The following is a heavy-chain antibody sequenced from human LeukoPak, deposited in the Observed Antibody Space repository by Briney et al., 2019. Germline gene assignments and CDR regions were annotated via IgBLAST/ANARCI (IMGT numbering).Heavy chain of an antibody. Sequence: ASVKVSCEASGYTFTGYYMHWVRRAPGQGLEWMGWINPNSGGTNYAQKFQGRVTMTRDTSISTAYMELSRLRSDDTAVYYCATPSIAVAGQVYYFDYWGQGTLVTVSS. CDR2: INPNSGGT. J-gene: IGHJ4*02. CDR3: ATPSIAVAGQVYYFDY. V-gene: IGHV1-2*02. D-gene: IGHD6-19*01. CDR1: GYTFTGYY.